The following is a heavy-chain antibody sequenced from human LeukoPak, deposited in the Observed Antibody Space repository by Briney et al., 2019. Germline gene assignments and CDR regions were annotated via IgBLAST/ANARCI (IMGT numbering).Heavy chain of an antibody. Sequence: GGSLRLSCATSGFTFSSYSMNWVRQAPGKGLEWVSYIWSSGDMIYYADSVKGRFTISRDNAKNSVYLQMNSLRDEDTAVYYCVRDPDALDYWGQGTQVTVSS. V-gene: IGHV3-48*02. J-gene: IGHJ4*02. CDR2: IWSSGDMI. CDR3: VRDPDALDY. CDR1: GFTFSSYS.